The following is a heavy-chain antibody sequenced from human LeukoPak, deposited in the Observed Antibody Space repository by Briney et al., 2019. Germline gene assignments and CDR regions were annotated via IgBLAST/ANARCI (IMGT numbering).Heavy chain of an antibody. V-gene: IGHV1-46*02. CDR3: ARIRDGYNDAYDL. CDR1: GESFNNYP. J-gene: IGHJ3*01. CDR2: IIPMFGLP. D-gene: IGHD5-24*01. Sequence: GASVKVSCKASGESFNNYPIHWVRQAPGQGPEWMGGIIPMFGLPEYPQTFQGRVTLTRDTSTSTVYMELSSLRSEDTAIYYCARIRDGYNDAYDLWGQGTVVTVPS.